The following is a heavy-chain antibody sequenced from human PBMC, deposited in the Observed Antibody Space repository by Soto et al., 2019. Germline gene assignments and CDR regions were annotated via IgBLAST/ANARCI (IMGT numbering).Heavy chain of an antibody. Sequence: QVQLVQSEAEVRKPGASVKVSCKASGGTFSTYTINWVRQAPGQGPEWMGGIIPILETPNYAQKFQGRVTITADESTTTAHMELSSLRSEDTAIYYCARERGGSFSSWGQGTLVTVSS. CDR3: ARERGGSFSS. CDR1: GGTFSTYT. D-gene: IGHD1-26*01. V-gene: IGHV1-69*16. CDR2: IIPILETP. J-gene: IGHJ5*02.